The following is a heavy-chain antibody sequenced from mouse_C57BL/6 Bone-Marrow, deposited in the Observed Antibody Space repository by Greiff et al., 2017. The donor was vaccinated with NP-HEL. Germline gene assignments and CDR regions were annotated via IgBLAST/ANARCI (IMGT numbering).Heavy chain of an antibody. J-gene: IGHJ1*03. V-gene: IGHV3-6*01. CDR2: ISYDGSN. CDR1: GYSITSCYY. D-gene: IGHD2-2*01. CDR3: ARYGYDRYFDV. Sequence: EVQLQESGPGLVKPSQSLSLTCSVTGYSITSCYYWNWIRQFPGNKLEWMGYISYDGSNNYNPSLKNRISITRDTSKNQFFLKLNSVTTEDTATYYCARYGYDRYFDVWGTGTTVTVSS.